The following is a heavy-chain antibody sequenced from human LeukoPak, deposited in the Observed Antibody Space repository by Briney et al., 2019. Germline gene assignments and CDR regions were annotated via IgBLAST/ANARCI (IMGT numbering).Heavy chain of an antibody. J-gene: IGHJ4*02. D-gene: IGHD3-22*01. CDR1: GFTFSTYA. V-gene: IGHV3-30*02. CDR3: EKGLTQRSYYYDSSGYPFDY. Sequence: PGGSLRLSCAASGFTFSTYAMSWVRQAPGKGLEWVAFIRYDGSNKYYADSVKGRFTISRDNSKNTLYLQMNSLRAEDTAVYYCEKGLTQRSYYYDSSGYPFDYWGQGTLVTVSS. CDR2: IRYDGSNK.